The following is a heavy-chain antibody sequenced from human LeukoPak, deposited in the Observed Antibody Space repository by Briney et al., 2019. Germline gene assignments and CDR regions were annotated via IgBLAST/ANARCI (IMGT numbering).Heavy chain of an antibody. CDR2: ISGSGGST. CDR3: AKGPTYYYDSSGRSTPFDY. D-gene: IGHD3-22*01. J-gene: IGHJ4*02. Sequence: HSGGSLRLSCAASGFTFSSYAMSWVRQAPGKGLEWVSAISGSGGSTYYADSVKGRFTISRDNSKNTLYLQMNSLRAEDTAVYYCAKGPTYYYDSSGRSTPFDYWGQGTLVTVSS. V-gene: IGHV3-23*01. CDR1: GFTFSSYA.